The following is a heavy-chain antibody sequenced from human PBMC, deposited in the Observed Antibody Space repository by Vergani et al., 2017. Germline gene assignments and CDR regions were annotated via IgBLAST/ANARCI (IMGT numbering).Heavy chain of an antibody. V-gene: IGHV3-30*16. J-gene: IGHJ4*02. Sequence: QVQLVESGGGVVQPGRSLRLSCAASGFTFSSYAMHWVRQAPGKGLEWVAVISYDGGNKYYVDSVKGRFTISRDNSKSTLYLQMNSLRAEDTAVYYCAKDASTVTTTPYFDYWGQGTLVTVSS. CDR2: ISYDGGNK. D-gene: IGHD4-17*01. CDR3: AKDASTVTTTPYFDY. CDR1: GFTFSSYA.